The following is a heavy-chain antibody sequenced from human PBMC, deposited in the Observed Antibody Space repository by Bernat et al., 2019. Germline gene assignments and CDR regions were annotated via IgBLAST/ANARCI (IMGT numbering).Heavy chain of an antibody. D-gene: IGHD1-26*01. V-gene: IGHV4-59*01. Sequence: QVQLQESGPGLVKPSETLSLTCTVSGGSISSYYWSWIRQPPGKGLEWIGYIYYSGSTNYNPSLKSRVTISVDTSQNPFSLKLSSVTAADTAVYYCARSGRTGAEYFQHWGQGTLVTVSS. J-gene: IGHJ1*01. CDR1: GGSISSYY. CDR2: IYYSGST. CDR3: ARSGRTGAEYFQH.